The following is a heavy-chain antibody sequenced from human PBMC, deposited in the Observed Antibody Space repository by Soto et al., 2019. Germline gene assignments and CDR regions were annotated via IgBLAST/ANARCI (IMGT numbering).Heavy chain of an antibody. Sequence: PSETLSLTCTVSGGSISSYYWSWIRQPAGKGLEWIGRIYTSGSTNYNPSRESRVTMSVDTSKNHFSLNLSSVTAAADTAVYYCARDRITLANDAFDIWGQGTMVTVSS. V-gene: IGHV4-4*07. J-gene: IGHJ3*02. CDR2: IYTSGST. CDR3: ARDRITLANDAFDI. D-gene: IGHD3-10*01. CDR1: GGSISSYY.